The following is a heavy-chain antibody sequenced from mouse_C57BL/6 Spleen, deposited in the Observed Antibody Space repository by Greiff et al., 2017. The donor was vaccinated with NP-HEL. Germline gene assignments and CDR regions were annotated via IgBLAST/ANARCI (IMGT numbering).Heavy chain of an antibody. CDR2: IYPGDGDT. CDR1: GYAFSSSW. J-gene: IGHJ4*01. D-gene: IGHD1-1*01. Sequence: VQLQQSGPELVKPGASVKISCKASGYAFSSSWMNWVKQRPGKGLEWIGRIYPGDGDTNYNGKFKGKATLTADKSSSTAYMQLSSLTSEDSAVYFCARYDYGNAMDYWGQGTSVTVSS. CDR3: ARYDYGNAMDY. V-gene: IGHV1-82*01.